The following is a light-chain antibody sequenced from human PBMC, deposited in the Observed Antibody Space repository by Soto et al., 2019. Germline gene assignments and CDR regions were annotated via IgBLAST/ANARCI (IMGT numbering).Light chain of an antibody. V-gene: IGKV4-1*01. Sequence: DIVMTQSPDSLAVSLGERATINCKSSQSVLYSSNNNNYLAWYQQKPGQPPKLLIYWASTRESGVPDRFSGSGAATDFTLTISSLQAEDVAVYYCQQSYSTPQTFGQGTKVEIK. CDR3: QQSYSTPQT. CDR2: WAS. J-gene: IGKJ1*01. CDR1: QSVLYSSNNNNY.